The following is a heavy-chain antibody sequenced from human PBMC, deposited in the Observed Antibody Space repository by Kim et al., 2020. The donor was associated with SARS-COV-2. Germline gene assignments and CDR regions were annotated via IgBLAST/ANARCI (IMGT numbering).Heavy chain of an antibody. CDR3: AKIHYDYVWGSYRYNRQWGWFDP. J-gene: IGHJ5*02. CDR2: ISYDGSNK. V-gene: IGHV3-30*18. CDR1: GFTFSSYG. Sequence: GGSLRLSCAASGFTFSSYGMHWVRQAPGKGLEWVAVISYDGSNKYYADSVKGRFTISRDNSKKTLYLQMNSLIAEDTAVYYCAKIHYDYVWGSYRYNRQWGWFDPWGQGTLVTVSS. D-gene: IGHD3-16*02.